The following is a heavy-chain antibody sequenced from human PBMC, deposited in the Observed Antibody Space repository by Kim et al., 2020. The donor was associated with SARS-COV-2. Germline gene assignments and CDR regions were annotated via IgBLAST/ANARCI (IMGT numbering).Heavy chain of an antibody. D-gene: IGHD2-2*01. V-gene: IGHV3-48*03. CDR1: GFTFSSYE. CDR3: ARDTRYCSSTSCYGYYGMDV. J-gene: IGHJ6*02. CDR2: ISSSGSTI. Sequence: GGSLRLSCAASGFTFSSYEMNWVRQAPGKGLEWVSYISSSGSTIYYADSVKGRFTISRDNAKNSLYLQMNSLRAEDTAVYYCARDTRYCSSTSCYGYYGMDVWGQGTTVTVSS.